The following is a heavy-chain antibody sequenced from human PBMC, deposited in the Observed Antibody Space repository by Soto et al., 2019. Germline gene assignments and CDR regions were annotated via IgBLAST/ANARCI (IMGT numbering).Heavy chain of an antibody. V-gene: IGHV4-34*01. Sequence: QVQLQQWGAGPLRPLETLSLTCGVSGGSFSGYYWAWIRQSPGKGLEWIGEINDHGSINYNTSLKSRVSISVDTSKNHYSLNLRSVTAADTAVYYCARESHDILTGPPWVWYFDLWGRGTLVTVSS. J-gene: IGHJ2*01. CDR1: GGSFSGYY. CDR3: ARESHDILTGPPWVWYFDL. D-gene: IGHD3-9*01. CDR2: INDHGSI.